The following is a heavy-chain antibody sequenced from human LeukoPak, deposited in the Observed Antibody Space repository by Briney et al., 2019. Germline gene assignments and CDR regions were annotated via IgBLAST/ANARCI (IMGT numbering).Heavy chain of an antibody. CDR2: IKQDGSEK. J-gene: IGHJ3*02. Sequence: GGSLRLSCAASGFTFSSYWMSWVRQAPGKGLEWVANIKQDGSEKYYVDSVKGRFTISRDNAKNSLYLQMNSLRAEDTAVYYCARENRQWLVYAFDIWGQGTMVTVSS. CDR3: ARENRQWLVYAFDI. D-gene: IGHD6-19*01. V-gene: IGHV3-7*01. CDR1: GFTFSSYW.